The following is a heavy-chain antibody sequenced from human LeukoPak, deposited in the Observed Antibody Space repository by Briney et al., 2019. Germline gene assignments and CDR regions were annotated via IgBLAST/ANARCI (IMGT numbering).Heavy chain of an antibody. V-gene: IGHV1-46*01. Sequence: ASVKVSCKASGYTFTSYYMHWVRPAPGQGLEWMGIINPSGGSTSYAQKFQGRVTMTRDTSTSTVYMELSSLRSEDTAVYYCARSGIAAAGTWGWFDPWGQGTLVTVSS. CDR1: GYTFTSYY. CDR2: INPSGGST. D-gene: IGHD6-13*01. CDR3: ARSGIAAAGTWGWFDP. J-gene: IGHJ5*02.